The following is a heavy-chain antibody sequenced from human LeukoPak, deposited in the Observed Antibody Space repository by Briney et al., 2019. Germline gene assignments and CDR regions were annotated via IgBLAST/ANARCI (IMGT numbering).Heavy chain of an antibody. CDR3: ARDGVDTAMASYWYFDL. CDR1: GGSISSSNW. D-gene: IGHD5-18*01. Sequence: PSGTLSLTCAVSGGSISSSNWWSWVRQPPGKGLEWIGEIYHSGSTNYNPSLKSRVTISVDKSKNQFSLKLSSVTAADTAVYYCARDGVDTAMASYWYFDLWGCGTLVTVSS. CDR2: IYHSGST. V-gene: IGHV4-4*02. J-gene: IGHJ2*01.